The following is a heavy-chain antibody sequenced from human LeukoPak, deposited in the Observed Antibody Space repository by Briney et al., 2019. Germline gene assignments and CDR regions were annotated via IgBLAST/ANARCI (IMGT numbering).Heavy chain of an antibody. CDR1: GGSISGYF. CDR2: IYSSGST. D-gene: IGHD3-10*01. V-gene: IGHV4-4*07. Sequence: SETLSLTCTVSGGSISGYFWTWIRQPAGKGPEWIGRIYSSGSTNYNPSLKSRVAMSIDTSKNQFSLMLTSVTAADTAVYYCARDGSTMVRGVTAIDYWGQGTLVTVSS. CDR3: ARDGSTMVRGVTAIDY. J-gene: IGHJ4*02.